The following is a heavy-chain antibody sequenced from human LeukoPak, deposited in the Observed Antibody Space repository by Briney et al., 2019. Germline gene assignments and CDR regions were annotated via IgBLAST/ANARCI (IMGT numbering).Heavy chain of an antibody. CDR2: ISVRSNYI. J-gene: IGHJ4*02. CDR1: GYTFSSYS. V-gene: IGHV3-21*01. Sequence: GGSLRLSCLASGYTFSSYSINWVRQAPGKGLEWVSSISVRSNYIYYADSVRGRFRISRDDARDSLYLQMNSLRAEDTAVYYCVRLRRNSDTSGFYYYYDFWGKGTLVTVSS. CDR3: VRLRRNSDTSGFYYYYDF. D-gene: IGHD3-22*01.